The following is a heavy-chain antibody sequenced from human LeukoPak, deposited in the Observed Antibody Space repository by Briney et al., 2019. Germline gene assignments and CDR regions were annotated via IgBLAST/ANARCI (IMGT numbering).Heavy chain of an antibody. CDR3: ARGNSDRFPPYMDY. D-gene: IGHD3-22*01. CDR1: GNSISRGNY. J-gene: IGHJ4*02. Sequence: TPSETLSLTCTVSGNSISRGNYWGWIRQSPGKGLEWIGTIYHSGSTYYNPSLKSRVTISVDTSKNQISLRLSSVTAADTAIYYCARGNSDRFPPYMDYWGQGILVIVSS. CDR2: IYHSGST. V-gene: IGHV4-38-2*02.